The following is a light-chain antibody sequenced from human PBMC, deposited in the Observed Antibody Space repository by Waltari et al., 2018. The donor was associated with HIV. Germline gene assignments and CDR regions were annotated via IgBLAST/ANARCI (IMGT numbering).Light chain of an antibody. CDR1: SSNIGSTS. J-gene: IGLJ2*01. CDR2: RND. V-gene: IGLV1-44*01. Sequence: QSVLTQPPSASGTPGQRVTISCSGSSSNIGSTSVNWYRQVPGTAPKHLIYRNDQRPSGVPDRFSGSKSGTSASLAFSGLRSEEEADYYCAAWDDSLNGVVFGGGTKLTVL. CDR3: AAWDDSLNGVV.